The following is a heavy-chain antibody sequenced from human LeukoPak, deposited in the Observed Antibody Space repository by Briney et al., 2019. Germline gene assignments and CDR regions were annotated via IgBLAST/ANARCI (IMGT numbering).Heavy chain of an antibody. CDR1: GVIFRTHS. CDR3: VLASYSSTWYLDS. D-gene: IGHD6-13*01. CDR2: VSTESDYI. Sequence: GGSLGLSCGVSGVIFRTHSMNWARQAPGKGLEWVATVSTESDYIYYGDSVRGRFTVSRDDARNSLYLQMNSLRVEDTALYYCVLASYSSTWYLDSWGQGTLVTVSS. J-gene: IGHJ4*02. V-gene: IGHV3-21*01.